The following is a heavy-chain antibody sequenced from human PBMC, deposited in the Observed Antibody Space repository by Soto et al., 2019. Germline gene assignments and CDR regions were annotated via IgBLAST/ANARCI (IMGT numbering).Heavy chain of an antibody. V-gene: IGHV1-18*01. CDR1: GYTFTTYG. CDR2: ISAYNGNT. D-gene: IGHD1-26*01. Sequence: ASVKVSCKASGYTFTTYGINWGRQAPGQGLEWVGWISAYNGNTHYAQRVQGRVTLTTDTSTSTAYMELRSLRSDDTAFYYCAKLGDTTTKSAFDIWGQGTMVTVSS. J-gene: IGHJ3*02. CDR3: AKLGDTTTKSAFDI.